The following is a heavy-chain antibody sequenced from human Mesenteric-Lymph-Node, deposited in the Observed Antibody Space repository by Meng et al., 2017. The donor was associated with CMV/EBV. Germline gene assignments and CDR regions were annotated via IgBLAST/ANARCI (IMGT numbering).Heavy chain of an antibody. CDR2: VNPNSGGA. CDR3: AREQWLVYYFDS. CDR1: EHTVTDSY. Sequence: ASVKVSCKASEHTVTDSYIHWVRQAPGQGLEWMGWVNPNSGGADYAQKFQGRVTMSRDTSVSTAYMELSSLRSDDTAVYYCAREQWLVYYFDSWGQGTLVTVSS. V-gene: IGHV1-2*02. J-gene: IGHJ4*02. D-gene: IGHD6-19*01.